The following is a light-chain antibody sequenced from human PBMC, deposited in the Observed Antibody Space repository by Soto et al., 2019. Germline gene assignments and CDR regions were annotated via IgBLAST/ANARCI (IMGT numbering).Light chain of an antibody. J-gene: IGLJ1*01. Sequence: QSALTQPASVSGSPGQSITISCTGASSDVGTYNFVSWYQHFPGKAPKLVIYDVSKRPSGVPDRFSGSKSGNTASLTISGLQTEDEADYYCCSYAGRYTYVFGTGTKLTVL. CDR1: SSDVGTYNF. CDR3: CSYAGRYTYV. V-gene: IGLV2-11*01. CDR2: DVS.